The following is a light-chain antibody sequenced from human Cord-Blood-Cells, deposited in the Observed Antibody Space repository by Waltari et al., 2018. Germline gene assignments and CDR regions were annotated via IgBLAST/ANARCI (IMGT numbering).Light chain of an antibody. V-gene: IGLV2-14*01. CDR1: GSNVGGYTY. CDR2: DVS. Sequence: QSALTQPATRSGPPGRSSPISFPGPGSNVGGYTYVPWYQQPPGKAPKLSIYDVSNRPSGVSNRFSGSKSGNTASLTISGLQAEDEADYYCSSYTSSSTGVFGGGTKLTVL. CDR3: SSYTSSSTGV. J-gene: IGLJ3*02.